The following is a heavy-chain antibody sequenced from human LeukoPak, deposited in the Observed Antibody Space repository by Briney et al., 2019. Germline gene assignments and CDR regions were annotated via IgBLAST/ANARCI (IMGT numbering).Heavy chain of an antibody. J-gene: IGHJ6*02. Sequence: PGGSLRLSCAASGLTFSDYHMSWIRQAPGKGLEWVAVISYDGSNKYYADSVKGRFTISRDNSKNTLYLQINSLRAEDTAVYYCAKGLGYYYDSSGYSQRVDYYYGMDVWGQGTTVTVSS. CDR1: GLTFSDYH. CDR3: AKGLGYYYDSSGYSQRVDYYYGMDV. V-gene: IGHV3-30*18. CDR2: ISYDGSNK. D-gene: IGHD3-22*01.